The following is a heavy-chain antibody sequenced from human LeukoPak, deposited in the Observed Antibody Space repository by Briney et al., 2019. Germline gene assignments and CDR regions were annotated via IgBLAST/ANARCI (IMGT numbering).Heavy chain of an antibody. CDR3: ARDLRGSSGFYYGD. V-gene: IGHV4-61*02. CDR1: GGSISSGGYS. D-gene: IGHD3-22*01. Sequence: SETLSLTCAVSGGSISSGGYSWSWIRQPPGKGLEWIGRIHISGSTNYNPSLKSRVTVSVDTSKNQFSLKLSSVTAADTAVYYCARDLRGSSGFYYGDWGQGTLVTVSS. J-gene: IGHJ4*02. CDR2: IHISGST.